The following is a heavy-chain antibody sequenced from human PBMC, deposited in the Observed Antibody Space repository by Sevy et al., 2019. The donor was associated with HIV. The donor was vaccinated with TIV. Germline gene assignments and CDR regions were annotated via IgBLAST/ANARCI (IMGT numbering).Heavy chain of an antibody. CDR1: GYTFTSYG. J-gene: IGHJ5*02. CDR3: ARVDCSGGSCYWFDP. Sequence: ASVKVSCKASGYTFTSYGISWVRQAPGQGLEWMGWISAYSGNTKYPQKLQVRVTMTTDTSTSTAYMELRSLRSDDTAVYYCARVDCSGGSCYWFDPWGQGTLVTVSS. V-gene: IGHV1-18*01. D-gene: IGHD2-15*01. CDR2: ISAYSGNT.